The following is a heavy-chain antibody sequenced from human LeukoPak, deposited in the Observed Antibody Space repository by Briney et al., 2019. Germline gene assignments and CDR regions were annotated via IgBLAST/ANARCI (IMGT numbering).Heavy chain of an antibody. CDR2: INHSGST. CDR1: GGSFSGYY. V-gene: IGHV4-34*01. D-gene: IGHD3-22*01. CDR3: ARANYDSSGYHLGGYYFDY. Sequence: SETLSLPCAVYGGSFSGYYWSWIRQPPGKGLEWIGEINHSGSTNYNPSLKSRVTISVDTSKNQFSLKLSSVTAADTAVYYCARANYDSSGYHLGGYYFDYWGQGTLVTVSS. J-gene: IGHJ4*02.